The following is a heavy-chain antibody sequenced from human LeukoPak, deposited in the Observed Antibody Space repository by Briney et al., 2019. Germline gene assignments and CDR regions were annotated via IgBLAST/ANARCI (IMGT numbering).Heavy chain of an antibody. CDR1: GFTFGDYA. J-gene: IGHJ5*02. CDR2: IRSKAYGGTT. CDR3: TRVGVVVPWFDP. V-gene: IGHV3-49*04. D-gene: IGHD2-2*01. Sequence: GGSLRLSCTASGFTFGDYAMSWVRQAPGKGLEWVGFIRSKAYGGTTEYAASVKGRFTISRDDSKSIAYLQMNSLKTEDTAVYYCTRVGVVVPWFDPWGQGTLVTVSS.